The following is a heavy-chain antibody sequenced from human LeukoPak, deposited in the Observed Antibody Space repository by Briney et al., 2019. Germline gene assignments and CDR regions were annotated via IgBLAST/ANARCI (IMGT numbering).Heavy chain of an antibody. V-gene: IGHV3-48*03. CDR2: ISRDATR. CDR1: GFTFSAYD. D-gene: IGHD1-26*01. J-gene: IGHJ4*02. CDR3: TRYPHNGNRFDS. Sequence: GGSLRLSCAASGFTFSAYDMNWVRQAPGKGPEWVSYISRDATRLEYAESVKGRFTISRDNDENSLHLQMNSLRADDTAVYYCTRYPHNGNRFDSRGQGTLSPSSQ.